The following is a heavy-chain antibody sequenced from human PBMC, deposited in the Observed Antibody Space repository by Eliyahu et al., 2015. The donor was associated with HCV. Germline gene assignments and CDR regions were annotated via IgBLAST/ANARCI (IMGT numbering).Heavy chain of an antibody. V-gene: IGHV3-9*01. Sequence: EVQLVESGGGLVQPGRSLRLSCAASGFTFDDYAMHWVRQAPGKGLEWVSGISWNXGSIGYADSVKGRFTISRDNAKNSLYLQMNSLRAEDTALYYCAKDIKELGAFDIWGQGTMVTVSS. CDR2: ISWNXGSI. D-gene: IGHD1-26*01. CDR1: GFTFDDYA. CDR3: AKDIKELGAFDI. J-gene: IGHJ3*02.